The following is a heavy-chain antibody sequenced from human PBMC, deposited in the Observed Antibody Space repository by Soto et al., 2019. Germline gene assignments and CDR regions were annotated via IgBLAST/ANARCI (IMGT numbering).Heavy chain of an antibody. CDR3: ARDDNLQGNAFDV. CDR2: IWNDGNNK. J-gene: IGHJ3*01. CDR1: GFSVRTSG. D-gene: IGHD3-10*01. Sequence: QVQLVESGGGVVQPERSLRLSCAASGFSVRTSGMHWVRQAPGKRLEWVALIWNDGNNKVYADSVKGRFTISNDNSQNTLYLQMDSLRGEDTALYYCARDDNLQGNAFDVWGQGTVVTVSS. V-gene: IGHV3-33*01.